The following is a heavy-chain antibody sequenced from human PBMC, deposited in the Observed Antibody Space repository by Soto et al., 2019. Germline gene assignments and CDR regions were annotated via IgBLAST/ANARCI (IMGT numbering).Heavy chain of an antibody. CDR1: GFSFTSAW. D-gene: IGHD5-12*01. V-gene: IGHV3-15*07. Sequence: EVQLVESGGGLVKPGGSLRLSCAASGFSFTSAWMNWVRQIPGKGLEWVGRIKTNIDGGATDYSAPVKGRVTISRDDSKDTVYLQRNSLKTEDTAVYYCTAGRGGSAYVPGAYWGQGALVTVSS. J-gene: IGHJ4*02. CDR2: IKTNIDGGAT. CDR3: TAGRGGSAYVPGAY.